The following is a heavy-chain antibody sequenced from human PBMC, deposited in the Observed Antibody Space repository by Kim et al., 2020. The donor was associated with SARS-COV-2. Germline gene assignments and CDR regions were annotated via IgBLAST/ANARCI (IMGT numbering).Heavy chain of an antibody. CDR1: GGSISSSSYY. Sequence: SETLSLTCTVSGGSISSSSYYWGWIRQPPGKGLEWIGSIYYSGSTYYNPSLKSRVTISVDTSKNQFSLKLSSVTAADTAVYYCARLRSGWYLDYWGQGTLVTVSS. J-gene: IGHJ4*02. V-gene: IGHV4-39*01. D-gene: IGHD6-19*01. CDR2: IYYSGST. CDR3: ARLRSGWYLDY.